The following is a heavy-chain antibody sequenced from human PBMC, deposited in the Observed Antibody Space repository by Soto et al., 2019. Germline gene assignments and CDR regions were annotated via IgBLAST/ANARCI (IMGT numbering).Heavy chain of an antibody. CDR3: ARDLEGGKTRYYYYGMDV. V-gene: IGHV4-30-4*01. J-gene: IGHJ6*02. D-gene: IGHD2-15*01. CDR1: GGSISSGDYY. CDR2: IYYSGST. Sequence: SETLSLTCTVSGGSISSGDYYWSWIRQPPGKGLEWIGYIYYSGSTYYNPSLKSRVTISVDTSKNQFSLKLSSVTAADTAVYYCARDLEGGKTRYYYYGMDVWGQGTTVTVSS.